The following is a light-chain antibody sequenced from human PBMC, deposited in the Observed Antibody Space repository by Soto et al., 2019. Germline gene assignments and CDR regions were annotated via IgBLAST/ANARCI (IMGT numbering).Light chain of an antibody. CDR2: SAS. CDR3: QQSYSTPIT. V-gene: IGKV1-39*01. Sequence: DLQMTQSPSSLSASVGDRVTITCRASQSISTYLNWYQQKPGKAPKLLIFSASSFQSGLPSRFSGSGSGTDFTLTISSLQPEDFATYYCQQSYSTPITFGQGTRLEIK. J-gene: IGKJ5*01. CDR1: QSISTY.